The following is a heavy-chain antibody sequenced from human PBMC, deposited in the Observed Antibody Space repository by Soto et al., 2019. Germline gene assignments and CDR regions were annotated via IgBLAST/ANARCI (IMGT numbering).Heavy chain of an antibody. Sequence: GGSLRLSCAASGLTFSSSSMSWVRQAPGKGLKWVSAISGSGGSTYYADSVKGRFTISRDNSKNTLHLQMNSLRAEDTAVYYCAKVYSSGWSPFDYWGQGTLVTVSS. CDR2: ISGSGGST. CDR3: AKVYSSGWSPFDY. D-gene: IGHD6-19*01. J-gene: IGHJ4*02. CDR1: GLTFSSSS. V-gene: IGHV3-23*01.